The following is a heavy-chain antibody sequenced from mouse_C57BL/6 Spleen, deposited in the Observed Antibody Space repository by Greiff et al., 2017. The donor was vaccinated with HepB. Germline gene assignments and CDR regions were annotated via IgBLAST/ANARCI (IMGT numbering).Heavy chain of an antibody. CDR2: IWGVGST. V-gene: IGHV2-6*01. J-gene: IGHJ3*01. CDR3: ATSYYSNYVRFAY. D-gene: IGHD2-5*01. Sequence: VQLKESGPGLVAPSQSLSITCTVSGFSLTSYGVDWVRQSPGKGLEWLGVIWGVGSTNYNSALKSRLSISKDNSKSQVFLKMNSLQTDDTAMYYCATSYYSNYVRFAYWGQGTLVTVSA. CDR1: GFSLTSYG.